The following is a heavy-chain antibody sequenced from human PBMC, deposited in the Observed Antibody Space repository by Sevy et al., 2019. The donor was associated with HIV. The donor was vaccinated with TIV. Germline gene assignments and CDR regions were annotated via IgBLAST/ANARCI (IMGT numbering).Heavy chain of an antibody. Sequence: GGSLRLSCAASGFTFSSYGMHWVRQAPGKGLEWVAVIWYDGSNKYYADSVKGRFTISRDNSKNTLYLQMNSLRAEDMAVYYCARGGYDFWSGYRGHYYYGMDVWGQGTTVTVSS. D-gene: IGHD3-3*01. CDR1: GFTFSSYG. CDR2: IWYDGSNK. CDR3: ARGGYDFWSGYRGHYYYGMDV. J-gene: IGHJ6*02. V-gene: IGHV3-33*01.